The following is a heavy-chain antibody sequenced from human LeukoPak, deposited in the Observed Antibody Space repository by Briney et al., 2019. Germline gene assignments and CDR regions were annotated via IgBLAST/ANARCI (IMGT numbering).Heavy chain of an antibody. D-gene: IGHD2-2*01. Sequence: ASVPVSCQASGYIFTGFYMHWVGQAPGQGPEWMGWINSNNGDTKYAQKFHDRVTMTRDTSLTTAYMELTRLTSDDTAFYYCARNGQLLSGGNWFDPWGQGALVTVSS. CDR2: INSNNGDT. V-gene: IGHV1-2*02. J-gene: IGHJ5*02. CDR3: ARNGQLLSGGNWFDP. CDR1: GYIFTGFY.